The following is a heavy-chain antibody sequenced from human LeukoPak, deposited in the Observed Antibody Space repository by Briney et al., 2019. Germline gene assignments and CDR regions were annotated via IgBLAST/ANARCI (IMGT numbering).Heavy chain of an antibody. V-gene: IGHV4-61*01. D-gene: IGHD6-13*01. CDR3: ARGPGIAAAGIDP. CDR2: IYYSGST. Sequence: PSETLSLTCTVSGGSISSSSYYWSWIRQPPGKGLEWIGYIYYSGSTNYNPSLKSRVTISVDTSKNQFSLKLSSVTAADTAVYYCARGPGIAAAGIDPWGQGTLVTVSS. CDR1: GGSISSSSYY. J-gene: IGHJ5*02.